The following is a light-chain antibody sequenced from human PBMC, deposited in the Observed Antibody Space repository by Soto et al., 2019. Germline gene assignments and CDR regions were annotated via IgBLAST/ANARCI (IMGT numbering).Light chain of an antibody. Sequence: DIQMTQSPSTLSASVGDRVTITCRASQSISSWLAWYQQKPGKAPKLLIYDASSLESGVPSRFSGSGSGTEFTLNISSLQPDDFATYYCQQYNSSLFFGGGTKGEIK. J-gene: IGKJ4*01. CDR1: QSISSW. V-gene: IGKV1-5*01. CDR2: DAS. CDR3: QQYNSSLF.